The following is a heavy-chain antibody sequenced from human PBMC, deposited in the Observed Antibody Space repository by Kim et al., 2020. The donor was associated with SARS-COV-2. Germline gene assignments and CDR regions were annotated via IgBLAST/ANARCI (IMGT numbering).Heavy chain of an antibody. CDR2: INHGGST. CDR1: GGSFSGYY. J-gene: IGHJ6*01. Sequence: SETLSLTCAVYGGSFSGYYWSWIRQPPGKGLEWIGEINHGGSTNYNPSLKSRVTISVDTSKNQFSLKLSSVTAADTAVYYCARGYRGITIFGVVTKGYY. D-gene: IGHD3-3*01. V-gene: IGHV4-34*01. CDR3: ARGYRGITIFGVVTKGYY.